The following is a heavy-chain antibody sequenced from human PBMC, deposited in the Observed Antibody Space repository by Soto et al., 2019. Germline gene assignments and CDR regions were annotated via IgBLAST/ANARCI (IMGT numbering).Heavy chain of an antibody. J-gene: IGHJ6*02. CDR1: GFTFSSYW. V-gene: IGHV3-74*01. D-gene: IGHD5-18*01. CDR3: ARGHRLHYYYYYGMDV. Sequence: PGGSLRLSCAASGFTFSSYWMHWVRQAPGKGLVWVSRINSDGSSTSYADSVKGRFTISRDNAKNTLYLQMNSLRAEDTAVYYCARGHRLHYYYYYGMDVWGQGTSLTVSS. CDR2: INSDGSST.